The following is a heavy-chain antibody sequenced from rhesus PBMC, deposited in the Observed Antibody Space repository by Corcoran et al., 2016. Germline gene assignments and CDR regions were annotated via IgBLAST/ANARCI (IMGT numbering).Heavy chain of an antibody. D-gene: IGHD6S26*01. Sequence: QLQLQESGPGLVKPSETLSRTCAVSGGSISSNYWSWTRQPPGKGVEWIGGVYSNSKRTNYNPCLTSRVTISKDTSKNQCSLKMGSVAATDTAVYYCARGGYRSGWSTDYWGQGVLVTVSS. CDR2: VYSNSKRT. CDR3: ARGGYRSGWSTDY. CDR1: GGSISSNY. J-gene: IGHJ4*01. V-gene: IGHV4-147*01.